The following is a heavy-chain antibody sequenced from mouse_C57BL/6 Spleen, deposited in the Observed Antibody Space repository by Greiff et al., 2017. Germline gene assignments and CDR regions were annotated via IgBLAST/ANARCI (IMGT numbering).Heavy chain of an antibody. D-gene: IGHD2-1*01. Sequence: DVMLVESGGGLVKPGGSLKLSCAASGFTFSSYAMSWVRQTPEKRLEWVATISDGGSYTYYPDNVKGRFTISRDNAKNNLYLQMSHLKSEDTAMYYCARSPYGNYVFDVWGTGTTVTVSS. CDR1: GFTFSSYA. CDR3: ARSPYGNYVFDV. CDR2: ISDGGSYT. J-gene: IGHJ1*03. V-gene: IGHV5-4*03.